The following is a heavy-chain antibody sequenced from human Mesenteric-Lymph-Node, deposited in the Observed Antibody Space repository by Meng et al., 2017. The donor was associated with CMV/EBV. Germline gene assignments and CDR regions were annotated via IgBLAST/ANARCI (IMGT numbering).Heavy chain of an antibody. J-gene: IGHJ6*02. Sequence: GESLKISCAVSGFTFSSYWMQWVRQTPGKGLVWVSRIHSDGSRTSYADSVKGRFTISRDNANKTLYLQMNSLTAEDTAVYYCARGNFYGMDVWGQGTTVTVSS. CDR3: ARGNFYGMDV. CDR1: GFTFSSYW. CDR2: IHSDGSRT. D-gene: IGHD1-7*01. V-gene: IGHV3-74*01.